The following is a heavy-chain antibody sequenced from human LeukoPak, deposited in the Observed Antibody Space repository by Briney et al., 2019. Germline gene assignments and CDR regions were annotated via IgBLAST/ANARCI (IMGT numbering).Heavy chain of an antibody. CDR3: ARDNDSRDPPHFDY. V-gene: IGHV1-18*01. J-gene: IGHJ4*02. CDR1: NYTFTSYG. Sequence: VASVKVSCKASNYTFTSYGISWVRQAPGQGLEWMGWISAYNGNTNYAQKLQGRVTMTTDTSTSTAYMELRSLRSEDTAVYYCARDNDSRDPPHFDYWGQGTLVTVSS. CDR2: ISAYNGNT. D-gene: IGHD3-16*01.